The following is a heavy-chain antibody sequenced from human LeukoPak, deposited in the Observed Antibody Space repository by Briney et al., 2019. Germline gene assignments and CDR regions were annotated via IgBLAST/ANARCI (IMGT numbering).Heavy chain of an antibody. CDR1: GFTFSSYG. J-gene: IGHJ4*02. Sequence: GGSLRLSCAASGFTFSSYGMHWVRQAPGKGLEWVSSISSSSSYIYYADSVKGRFTISRDKAKNSLYLQMNSLRAEDTAVYYCARDRVHGGNSNWGQGTLVTVSS. V-gene: IGHV3-21*01. D-gene: IGHD4-23*01. CDR3: ARDRVHGGNSN. CDR2: ISSSSSYI.